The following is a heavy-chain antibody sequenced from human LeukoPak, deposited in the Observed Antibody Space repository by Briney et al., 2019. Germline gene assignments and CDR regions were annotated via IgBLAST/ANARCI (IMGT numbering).Heavy chain of an antibody. Sequence: SETLSLTCTVSGGSISSGGYYWSWIRQHPGKGLEWIGYIYYSGSTYYNPSLKSRVTISVDTSKNQFSLKLSSVTAADTAVYYCARDGIGSSSGFDYWGQGTLVAVSS. D-gene: IGHD6-6*01. CDR2: IYYSGST. V-gene: IGHV4-31*03. CDR1: GGSISSGGYY. J-gene: IGHJ4*02. CDR3: ARDGIGSSSGFDY.